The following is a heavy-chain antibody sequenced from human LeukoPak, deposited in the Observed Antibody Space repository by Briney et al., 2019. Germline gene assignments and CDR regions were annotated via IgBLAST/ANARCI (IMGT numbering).Heavy chain of an antibody. CDR1: GDSISRYY. J-gene: IGHJ4*02. D-gene: IGHD3-3*01. CDR3: ARLRTYYDFWSGYRFRDY. V-gene: IGHV4-59*12. CDR2: IFNTGTI. Sequence: SETLSLTCSVSGDSISRYYWTWIRQPPGKGLEWIGYIFNTGTINYNPSLRSRVTISADTSKSQISLKLSSVTAADTAVYYCARLRTYYDFWSGYRFRDYWGQGTLVTVSS.